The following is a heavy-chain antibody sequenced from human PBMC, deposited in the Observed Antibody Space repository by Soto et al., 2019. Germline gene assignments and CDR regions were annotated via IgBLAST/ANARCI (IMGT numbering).Heavy chain of an antibody. D-gene: IGHD1-26*01. CDR3: ARPRYSGSSSWFDP. CDR2: IYYSGST. V-gene: IGHV4-59*01. J-gene: IGHJ5*02. Sequence: SETLSLTCTVSGGSISSYYWSWIRQPPGKGLEWIGYIYYSGSTNYNPSLKSRVTISVDTSKNQFSLKLSSVTAADTAVYYCARPRYSGSSSWFDPWGQGTLVTVSS. CDR1: GGSISSYY.